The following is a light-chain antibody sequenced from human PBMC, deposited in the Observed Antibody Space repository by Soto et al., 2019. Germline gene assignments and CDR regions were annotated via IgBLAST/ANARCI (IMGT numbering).Light chain of an antibody. Sequence: DIQMTQSPSSLSASVGDRVTITCRASQSISNYLNWYQQKPGKAPKLLTYTASSLKSGVPSRFSGSRSGTDFTLTINSLQPEDFATYSCQHSYSLPPTFGGGTKVEIK. CDR3: QHSYSLPPT. J-gene: IGKJ4*01. CDR1: QSISNY. CDR2: TAS. V-gene: IGKV1-39*01.